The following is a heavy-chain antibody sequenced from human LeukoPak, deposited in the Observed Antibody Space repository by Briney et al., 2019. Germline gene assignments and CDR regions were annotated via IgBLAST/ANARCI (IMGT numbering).Heavy chain of an antibody. CDR3: ASTGIAAAGYYYYYYYMDV. CDR2: IYTSGST. Sequence: PETLSLTFTVSGGSISSYYWSWIRQPPGKGLEWIGYIYTSGSTNYNPCLKTRVTISVDTSKNQFSLKLSSVTAADTAVYYCASTGIAAAGYYYYYYYMDVWGKGTTVTVSS. J-gene: IGHJ6*03. D-gene: IGHD6-13*01. CDR1: GGSISSYY. V-gene: IGHV4-4*09.